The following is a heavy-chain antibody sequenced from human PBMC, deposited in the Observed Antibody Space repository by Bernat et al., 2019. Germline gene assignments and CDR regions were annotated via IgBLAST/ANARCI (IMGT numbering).Heavy chain of an antibody. CDR2: ISISSSYI. D-gene: IGHD3-10*01. V-gene: IGHV3-21*01. Sequence: EVQLVESGGGLVKPGGSLRLSCAASGFTFSSYSMNWVRHAPGKGLEWVSSISISSSYIYYADSVKGRFTIARDNAKNSLYLQMNSLRAEDTAVYYCARDLRMGRGGENWFDPWGQGTLVTVSS. J-gene: IGHJ5*02. CDR3: ARDLRMGRGGENWFDP. CDR1: GFTFSSYS.